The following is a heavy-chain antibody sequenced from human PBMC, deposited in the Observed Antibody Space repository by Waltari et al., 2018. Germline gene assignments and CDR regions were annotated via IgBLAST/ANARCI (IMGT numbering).Heavy chain of an antibody. CDR3: VRDISIIAGSRSDNWFDP. D-gene: IGHD3-3*02. J-gene: IGHJ5*02. V-gene: IGHV3-23*01. CDR1: GFTFRSHT. Sequence: EVQLLESGGGLVEPGGSLRLSCAASGFTFRSHTMSWVRQAPGKGLEVVSGVGGGGVSTLYADSVKGRFTISRDNSKNTLYLEMNSLRAEDTALYFCVRDISIIAGSRSDNWFDPWGQGTLVTVSS. CDR2: VGGGGVST.